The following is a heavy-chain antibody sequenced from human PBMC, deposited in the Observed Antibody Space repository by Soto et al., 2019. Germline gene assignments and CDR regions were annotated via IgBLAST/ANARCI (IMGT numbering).Heavy chain of an antibody. CDR1: GGSISSYY. CDR3: ARRRNYGDYYYYGMDV. CDR2: IYYSGST. D-gene: IGHD4-17*01. Sequence: SETLSLTCTVSGGSISSYYWSWIRQPPGKGLEWIGYIYYSGSTNYNPSLKSRVTISVDTSKNQFSLKLSSVTAADTAVYYCARRRNYGDYYYYGMDVWGQGTTVTVSS. J-gene: IGHJ6*02. V-gene: IGHV4-59*01.